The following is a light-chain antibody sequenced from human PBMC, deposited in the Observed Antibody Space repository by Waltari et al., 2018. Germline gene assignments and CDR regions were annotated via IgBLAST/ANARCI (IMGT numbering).Light chain of an antibody. CDR2: DAS. V-gene: IGKV1-5*01. Sequence: DIQMTQSPSTLSASVGDTVTITCRASQRVSSWLAWYQQKAGKAPTVLIYDASDLESGVPSRCSGSGSDTEFTLTISNLQPDDFATYYCQQYDSYVYTFGQGTKLEIK. J-gene: IGKJ2*01. CDR3: QQYDSYVYT. CDR1: QRVSSW.